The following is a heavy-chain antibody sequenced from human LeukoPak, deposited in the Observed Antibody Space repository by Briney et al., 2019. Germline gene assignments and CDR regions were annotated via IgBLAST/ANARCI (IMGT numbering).Heavy chain of an antibody. CDR1: GDSVSSNRAS. CDR3: AGTLAVASKTAYFDS. Sequence: SQTLSLTCAISGDSVSSNRASWNWIRQSPSRGLEWLGRTYYRSKWFNDYEVSVKSRISINPDTSKNQFSLQLNSVTPEDTAVYYCAGTLAVASKTAYFDSWGQGILVTVSS. V-gene: IGHV6-1*01. CDR2: TYYRSKWFN. J-gene: IGHJ4*02. D-gene: IGHD6-19*01.